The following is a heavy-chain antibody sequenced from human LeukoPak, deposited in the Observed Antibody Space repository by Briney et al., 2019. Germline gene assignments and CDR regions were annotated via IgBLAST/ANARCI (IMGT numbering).Heavy chain of an antibody. D-gene: IGHD3-10*01. CDR1: GFTFSSDL. CDR2: IKQDGSEK. V-gene: IGHV3-7*01. CDR3: ARERGSKCFDY. Sequence: GGSLRLSCAASGFTFSSDLMSWVRQAPGKWGEWVANIKQDGSEKYYVESVQGRFTICRDNAKTSLYLQMNSLRGEDTAVYYCARERGSKCFDYWGQGTLVTVSS. J-gene: IGHJ4*02.